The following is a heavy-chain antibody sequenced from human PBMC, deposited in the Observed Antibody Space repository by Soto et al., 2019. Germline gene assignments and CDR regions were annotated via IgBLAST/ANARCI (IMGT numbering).Heavy chain of an antibody. CDR2: IYYSGNT. J-gene: IGHJ4*02. CDR3: ARRAGYNWNNHDY. CDR1: GGSISSYSYY. Sequence: SDSMSLACTVSGGSISSYSYYWGWIRQPPGKGLEWIGSIYYSGNTYYNPPLKSRVTISVDTSKNQFSLKLTSVTAADTAVYYCARRAGYNWNNHDYWGQGTLGIVS. D-gene: IGHD1-20*01. V-gene: IGHV4-39*01.